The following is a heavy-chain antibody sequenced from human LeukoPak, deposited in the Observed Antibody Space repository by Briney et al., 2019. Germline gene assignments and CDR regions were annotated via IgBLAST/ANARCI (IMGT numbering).Heavy chain of an antibody. V-gene: IGHV4-34*01. J-gene: IGHJ3*02. Sequence: SETLSLTCAVYGESFSGYYWTWIRQPPGKGLEWIGQIHYSGGINYSPSLKSPVTISVDTSKNQFSLKLRSVTAADTAVYYCARDLRGDAFDIWGQGTMVTVSS. CDR3: ARDLRGDAFDI. CDR2: IHYSGGI. CDR1: GESFSGYY.